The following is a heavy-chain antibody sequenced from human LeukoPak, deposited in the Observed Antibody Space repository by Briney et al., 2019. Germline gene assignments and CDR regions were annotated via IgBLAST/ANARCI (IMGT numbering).Heavy chain of an antibody. J-gene: IGHJ4*02. CDR2: IYHSGTI. Sequence: SETLSLTCTVSGYSIGSGYCWGWIRQPPGKGLEWLASIYHSGTIYYNPSLKSRVTISVDTSKNQFSLKLTSVTAADTAVYYCARGLGRQQLVSPFDYWGQGTLVTVSS. D-gene: IGHD6-13*01. V-gene: IGHV4-38-2*02. CDR1: GYSIGSGYC. CDR3: ARGLGRQQLVSPFDY.